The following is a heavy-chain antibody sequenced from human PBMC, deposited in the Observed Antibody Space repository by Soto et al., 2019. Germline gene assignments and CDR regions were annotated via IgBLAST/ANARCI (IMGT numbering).Heavy chain of an antibody. CDR3: ARVSSSWGLVSSFDY. J-gene: IGHJ4*02. CDR1: GGSVSSGSYY. V-gene: IGHV4-61*03. Sequence: QVQLQESGPGLVKPSETLSLTCTVSGGSVSSGSYYWSWIRQPPGKGLECIGYIYYSGSTNYNPSLKSRVTISVDTSKNHCSLKLSSVTAADTAVYYCARVSSSWGLVSSFDYWGQGTLVTVSS. CDR2: IYYSGST. D-gene: IGHD6-13*01.